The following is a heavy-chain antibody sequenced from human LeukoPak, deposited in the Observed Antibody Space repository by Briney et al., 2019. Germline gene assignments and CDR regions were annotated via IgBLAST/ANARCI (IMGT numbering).Heavy chain of an antibody. CDR2: INPNSGGT. CDR1: GYTFTGYY. Sequence: ASVKVSCKASGYTFTGYYMHWVRQAPGQGLEWMGWINPNSGGTNYAQKLQGRVTMTTDTSTSTAYMELRSLRSGDTAVYYCARDLGSYYYYMGVWGKGTTVTISS. J-gene: IGHJ6*03. V-gene: IGHV1-2*02. CDR3: ARDLGSYYYYMGV.